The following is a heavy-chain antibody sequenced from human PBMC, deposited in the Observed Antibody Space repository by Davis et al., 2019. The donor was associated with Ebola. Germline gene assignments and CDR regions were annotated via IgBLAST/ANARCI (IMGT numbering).Heavy chain of an antibody. CDR2: INHSGST. J-gene: IGHJ6*02. Sequence: MPSETLSLTCAVYGGSFSGYYWSWIRQPPGKGLEWIGEINHSGSTNYNPSLKSRVTISVDTSKNQFSLKLSSVTAADTAVYYCARWGVRNYYYGMDVWGQGTTVTVSS. CDR3: ARWGVRNYYYGMDV. V-gene: IGHV4-34*01. CDR1: GGSFSGYY. D-gene: IGHD3-16*01.